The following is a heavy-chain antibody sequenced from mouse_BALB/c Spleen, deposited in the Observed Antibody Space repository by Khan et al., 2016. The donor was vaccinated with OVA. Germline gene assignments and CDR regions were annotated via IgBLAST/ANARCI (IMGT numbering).Heavy chain of an antibody. D-gene: IGHD2-14*01. CDR1: GFSLTTYG. Sequence: VQLQESGPGLVRPSQTLSITCTVSGFSLTTYGVHWVRQSPGKGLEWLGVIRSAGKTDYNAAFISRLSITKDNSKSQVFLKMNTLQADDSAIYYCARNSYMYDFTYWGQGTLVTVSA. CDR3: ARNSYMYDFTY. CDR2: IRSAGKT. J-gene: IGHJ3*01. V-gene: IGHV2-2*01.